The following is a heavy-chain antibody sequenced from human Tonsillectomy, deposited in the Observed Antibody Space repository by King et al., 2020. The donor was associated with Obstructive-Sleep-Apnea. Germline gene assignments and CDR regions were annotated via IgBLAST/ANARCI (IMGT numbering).Heavy chain of an antibody. Sequence: VQLVESGGDLVQPGGSLRVSCAASGFTFSSYWMHWVRQAPGKGLVWVSRINSDGSSTTYADSVKGRFTISRDNAKNTLYLQMNSLRVEDSAVYFCARRGRYSLCGMDVWGQGTTVTVSS. V-gene: IGHV3-74*01. J-gene: IGHJ6*02. D-gene: IGHD5-12*01. CDR3: ARRGRYSLCGMDV. CDR1: GFTFSSYW. CDR2: INSDGSST.